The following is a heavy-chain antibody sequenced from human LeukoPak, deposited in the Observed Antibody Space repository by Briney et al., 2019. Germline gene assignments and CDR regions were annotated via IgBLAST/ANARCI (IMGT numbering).Heavy chain of an antibody. CDR3: ARDSGLGYSGYDLAW. J-gene: IGHJ4*02. CDR2: INPNSGDT. D-gene: IGHD5-12*01. V-gene: IGHV1-2*02. Sequence: ASVKVSCKASGYTFTGYYMSCVRQAPGQGLEWMGWINPNSGDTNYAQKFQGRVTMTRDTSIRTAYMELSRLRSDDTAVYYCARDSGLGYSGYDLAWWGQGTLVIVSS. CDR1: GYTFTGYY.